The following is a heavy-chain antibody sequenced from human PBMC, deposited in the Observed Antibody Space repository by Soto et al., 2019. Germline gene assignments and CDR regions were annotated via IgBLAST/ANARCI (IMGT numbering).Heavy chain of an antibody. Sequence: ASVKVSCKASGGTFSSYAISWVRQAPGQGLEWIGGIIPIFGTANYAQKFQGRVTITADKSTSTAYMELSSLRSEDTAVYYCARPSIYFRDTYFPPYYYYGMDVWGQGTTVTVSS. J-gene: IGHJ6*02. CDR3: ARPSIYFRDTYFPPYYYYGMDV. D-gene: IGHD3-9*01. CDR2: IIPIFGTA. CDR1: GGTFSSYA. V-gene: IGHV1-69*06.